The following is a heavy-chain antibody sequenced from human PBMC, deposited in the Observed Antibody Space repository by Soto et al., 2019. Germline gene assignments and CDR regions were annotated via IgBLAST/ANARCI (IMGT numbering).Heavy chain of an antibody. CDR2: TYYRSNWRH. CDR3: ARGVAGSGFDL. V-gene: IGHV6-1*01. Sequence: SQTLSLTCAISGDSVSSNTAAWNWIRSSPSRGLEWLGRTYYRSNWRHDYAVSVRSRITVNPDTSKNHFSLQLNSVTPDDTAVYYCARGVAGSGFDLWGQGTLVTVSS. J-gene: IGHJ4*02. CDR1: GDSVSSNTAA. D-gene: IGHD6-19*01.